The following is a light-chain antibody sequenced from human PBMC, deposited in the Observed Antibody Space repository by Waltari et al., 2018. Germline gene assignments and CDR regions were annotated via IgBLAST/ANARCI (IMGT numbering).Light chain of an antibody. V-gene: IGKV2-24*01. CDR1: QSLVYSDGNTH. CDR2: QVS. Sequence: DIVLTQTPLSSPVTLGQPASISCRSSQSLVYSDGNTHLRWLQQRPGQPPRLLIYQVSNRFSGVPDRFSGSGAGTDFTLKISRVEAEDVGVYYCMQTVQFRWTFGQGTKVEIK. CDR3: MQTVQFRWT. J-gene: IGKJ1*01.